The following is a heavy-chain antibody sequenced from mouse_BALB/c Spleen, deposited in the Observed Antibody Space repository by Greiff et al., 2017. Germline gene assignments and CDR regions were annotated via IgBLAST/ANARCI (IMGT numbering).Heavy chain of an antibody. CDR1: GFTFTDYY. J-gene: IGHJ3*01. Sequence: EVQVVESGGGLVQPGGSLRLSCATSGFTFTDYYMSWVRQPPGKALEWLGFIRNKANGYTTEYSASVKGRFTISRDNSQSILYLQMNTLRAEDSATYYCARDKGYGTWFAYWGQGTLVTVSA. D-gene: IGHD1-1*01. CDR3: ARDKGYGTWFAY. V-gene: IGHV7-3*02. CDR2: IRNKANGYTT.